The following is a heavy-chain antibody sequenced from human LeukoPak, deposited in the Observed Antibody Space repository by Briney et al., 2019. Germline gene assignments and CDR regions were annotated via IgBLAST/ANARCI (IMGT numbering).Heavy chain of an antibody. CDR3: AKDLVGKGGPYYYNGRAV. V-gene: IGHV1-18*01. Sequence: GASVKVSCKTSGYTFTSYGISWVRQAPGQGLEWMGWISAYNGNTNYAQKLQGRVTMTTDTSTSTAYMELRSLRSDDTAVYYCAKDLVGKGGPYYYNGRAVWAKGTRDTVPP. D-gene: IGHD1-26*01. CDR1: GYTFTSYG. CDR2: ISAYNGNT. J-gene: IGHJ6*04.